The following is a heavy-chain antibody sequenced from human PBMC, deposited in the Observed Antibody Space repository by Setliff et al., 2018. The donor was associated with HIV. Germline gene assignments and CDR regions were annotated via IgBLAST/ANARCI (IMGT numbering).Heavy chain of an antibody. Sequence: GGSLRLSCAASGFTFSSYAIHWVRQAPGKGLEWVAVISFDGSHKYYADSVKGRFTISRDNAKNTLYLQMNSLRAEDTAVYYCARGPCTNGVCSYFDYWGQGTLVTVSS. V-gene: IGHV3-30*04. J-gene: IGHJ4*02. CDR1: GFTFSSYA. D-gene: IGHD2-8*01. CDR3: ARGPCTNGVCSYFDY. CDR2: ISFDGSHK.